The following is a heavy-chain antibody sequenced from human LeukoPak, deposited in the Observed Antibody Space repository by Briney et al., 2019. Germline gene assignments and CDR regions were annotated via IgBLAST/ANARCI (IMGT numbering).Heavy chain of an antibody. CDR3: ARDFLPLVDDAFDI. CDR2: INWNGGST. V-gene: IGHV3-20*04. Sequence: GGSLRLSCAASGFTFDDYGMSWVRQAPGKGPEWVSGINWNGGSTGYADSVKGRFTISRDNAKNSLYLQMNSLRAEDTALYYCARDFLPLVDDAFDIWGQGTMVTVSS. J-gene: IGHJ3*02. D-gene: IGHD2-15*01. CDR1: GFTFDDYG.